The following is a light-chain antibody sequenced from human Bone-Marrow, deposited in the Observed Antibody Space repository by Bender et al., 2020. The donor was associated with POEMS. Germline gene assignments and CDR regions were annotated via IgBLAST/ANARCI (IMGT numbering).Light chain of an antibody. V-gene: IGLV1-44*01. CDR2: SNN. CDR1: SSNIGSNP. J-gene: IGLJ2*01. Sequence: QSVLTQPPSASGTPGQSVTISCSGSSSNIGSNPVNWYQQLPGTAPKLLIYSNNKRPSGIPERFSASSSGKTATLTIGGTQGMDEAEYYCQTWDNSIAIFGGGTKLTVL. CDR3: QTWDNSIAI.